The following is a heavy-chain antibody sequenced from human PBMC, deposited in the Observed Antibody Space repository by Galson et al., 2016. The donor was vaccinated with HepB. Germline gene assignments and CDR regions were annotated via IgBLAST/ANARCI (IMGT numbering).Heavy chain of an antibody. Sequence: QSGAEVKKPGESLKISCEGSGYTFTNFWIAWVRQMPGKGLEWMGIIFPGTSDTRYSPSFQGQVTMSADKSNSTAYLQWSSLRASDTAIYYCARSAVLRSTLGYGMDVWGQGTTVTVSS. D-gene: IGHD3-3*01. J-gene: IGHJ6*02. CDR2: IFPGTSDT. CDR1: GYTFTNFW. V-gene: IGHV5-51*01. CDR3: ARSAVLRSTLGYGMDV.